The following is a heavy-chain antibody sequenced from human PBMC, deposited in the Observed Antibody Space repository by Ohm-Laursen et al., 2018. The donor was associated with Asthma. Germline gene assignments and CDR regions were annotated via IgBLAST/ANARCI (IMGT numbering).Heavy chain of an antibody. J-gene: IGHJ4*02. CDR3: AKGYSSGWYYFDY. D-gene: IGHD6-19*01. CDR2: ISWNSGSI. CDR1: GFTFDDYA. V-gene: IGHV3-9*01. Sequence: SLRLSCAASGFTFDDYAMHWVRQAPGKGLEWVSGISWNSGSIGYADSVKGRFTISRDNSKNTLYLQMNSLRAEDTAVYYCAKGYSSGWYYFDYWGQGTLVTVSS.